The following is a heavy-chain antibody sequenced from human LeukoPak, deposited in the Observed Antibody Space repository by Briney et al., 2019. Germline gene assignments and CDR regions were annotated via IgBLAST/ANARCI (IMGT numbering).Heavy chain of an antibody. CDR3: ARGSLSYGGNEDDS. Sequence: SETLSLTCTVSGGSISSYYWSWIRQPPGKGLEWIGYIYYSGRTNYNPSLKSRGTISVDTSKNQFSLKLSSVTAADTAVYYCARGSLSYGGNEDDSWGEGTLVTVSS. J-gene: IGHJ4*02. D-gene: IGHD4-23*01. CDR1: GGSISSYY. V-gene: IGHV4-59*08. CDR2: IYYSGRT.